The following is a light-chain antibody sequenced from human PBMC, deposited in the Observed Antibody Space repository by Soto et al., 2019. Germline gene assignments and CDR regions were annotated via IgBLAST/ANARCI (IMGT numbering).Light chain of an antibody. CDR1: QSISSY. V-gene: IGKV1-39*01. CDR3: QQSYSTPDT. CDR2: AAS. J-gene: IGKJ2*01. Sequence: DIQMTQSPSSLSASVGDRVTITCRASQSISSYLNWYQQKPGKAPKLLIYAASSLQSGVPSRFSSSGSGTDFTLTISSLQPEDFATYYCQQSYSTPDTFGQGTKLEIK.